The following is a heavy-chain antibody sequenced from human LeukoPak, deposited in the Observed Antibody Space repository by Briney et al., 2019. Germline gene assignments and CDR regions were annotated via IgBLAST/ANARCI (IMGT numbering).Heavy chain of an antibody. V-gene: IGHV3-33*01. CDR2: IWYDGSKE. CDR1: GFTFGNYG. CDR3: ARDRYGANSPFDY. Sequence: PGGSLRLSCAASGFTFGNYGMHWVRQAPGKGLEWVAVIWYDGSKEYHAESVKGRFTISRDNFKSTLYLQMNSLRAEDTAVYYCARDRYGANSPFDYWGQGTLVTVSS. D-gene: IGHD4-23*01. J-gene: IGHJ4*02.